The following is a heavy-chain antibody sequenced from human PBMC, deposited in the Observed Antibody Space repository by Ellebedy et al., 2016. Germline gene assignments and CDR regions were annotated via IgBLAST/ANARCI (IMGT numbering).Heavy chain of an antibody. CDR3: ARGPRSIAVAGKVYFDY. Sequence: ASVKVSCKASGGTFSSYAISWVRQAPGQGLEWMGRIIPILGIANYAQKFQGRVTIPADKSTSTAYMELSSLRSEYTAVYYCARGPRSIAVAGKVYFDYWGQGTLVTVSS. V-gene: IGHV1-69*04. J-gene: IGHJ4*02. CDR2: IIPILGIA. CDR1: GGTFSSYA. D-gene: IGHD6-19*01.